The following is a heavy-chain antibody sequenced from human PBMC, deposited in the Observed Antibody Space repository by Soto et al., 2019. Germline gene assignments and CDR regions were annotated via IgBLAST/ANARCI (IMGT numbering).Heavy chain of an antibody. V-gene: IGHV3-23*01. CDR1: GFTFSSYA. CDR3: AKGVSQYTPLALFAY. Sequence: EVQLLESGGGLVRPGGSLRLSCAASGFTFSSYAMSWVRQAPGKGLEWVSTISGSDGRTYSTDSVKGRFTISRDNSRNTAYLQMNSLRVEDTAVYYCAKGVSQYTPLALFAYWGRGTLVTVSS. CDR2: ISGSDGRT. D-gene: IGHD5-18*01. J-gene: IGHJ4*02.